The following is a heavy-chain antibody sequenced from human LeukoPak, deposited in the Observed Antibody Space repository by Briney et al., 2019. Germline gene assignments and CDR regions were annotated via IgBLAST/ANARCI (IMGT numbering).Heavy chain of an antibody. V-gene: IGHV4-34*01. D-gene: IGHD3-9*01. J-gene: IGHJ4*02. Sequence: GSLRLSCAASGFTVSSNYMSWIRQPPGKGLEWIGEINHSGSTNYNPSLKSRVTISVDTSKNQFSLKLSSVTAADTAVYYCARAKRGLRLYYDILTGPYDYWGQGTLVTVSS. CDR2: INHSGST. CDR3: ARAKRGLRLYYDILTGPYDY. CDR1: GFTVSSNY.